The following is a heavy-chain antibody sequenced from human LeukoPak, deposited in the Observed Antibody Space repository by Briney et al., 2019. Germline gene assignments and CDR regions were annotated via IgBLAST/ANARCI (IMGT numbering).Heavy chain of an antibody. D-gene: IGHD6-19*01. Sequence: SETLSLTCAVSGYSISSGYYWGWVRQPPGKGLEWIGSIYHSGNSYYNPSLRSRVTISVHTSKNQFFLKVSSVTAADTAVYYCARRAGSGWPTFDYWGQGTLVTVSS. J-gene: IGHJ4*02. CDR2: IYHSGNS. CDR3: ARRAGSGWPTFDY. V-gene: IGHV4-38-2*01. CDR1: GYSISSGYY.